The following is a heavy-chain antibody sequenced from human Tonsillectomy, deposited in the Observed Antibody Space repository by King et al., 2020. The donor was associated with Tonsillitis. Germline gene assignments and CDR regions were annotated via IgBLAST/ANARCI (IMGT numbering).Heavy chain of an antibody. D-gene: IGHD4-17*01. J-gene: IGHJ3*02. V-gene: IGHV4-34*01. CDR2: SNHSGST. CDR3: ARGVRVTTDAFDI. CDR1: GGSFSGYY. Sequence: VQLQQWGAGLLKPSETLSLTCAVYGGSFSGYYWSWIRQHPGKGLEWIGESNHSGSTNYNPSLKSRVTISVDTSKNQFSLKLSSVTAADTAVYYCARGVRVTTDAFDIWGQGTMVTVSS.